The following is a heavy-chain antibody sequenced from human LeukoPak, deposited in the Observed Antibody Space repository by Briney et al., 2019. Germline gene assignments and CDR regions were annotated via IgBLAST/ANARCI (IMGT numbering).Heavy chain of an antibody. CDR1: GFTFSSYG. Sequence: GGSLRLSCAASGFTFSSYGMHWVRQAPGKGLEWVAFIRYDGSNKYYADSVKGRFTTSRDNSKNTLYLHMDSLRAEDTTVYYCGSSGPPGGYFDYWGQGTLVTVSS. V-gene: IGHV3-30*02. J-gene: IGHJ4*02. D-gene: IGHD2-15*01. CDR2: IRYDGSNK. CDR3: GSSGPPGGYFDY.